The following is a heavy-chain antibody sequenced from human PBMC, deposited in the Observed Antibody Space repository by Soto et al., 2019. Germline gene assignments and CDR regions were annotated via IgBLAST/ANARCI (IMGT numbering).Heavy chain of an antibody. D-gene: IGHD1-26*01. V-gene: IGHV1-18*01. CDR1: GYTFTKYG. J-gene: IGHJ5*01. Sequence: ASVKVSCKASGYTFTKYGISWLRQAPGQRLEWLGWISAYNGNTHYAQRFQGRVTVSTDTSTSTASMVLETLRSDGPAQYYFSRDVDIGARPTGDWLDSWGQGTLVTVS. CDR2: ISAYNGNT. CDR3: SRDVDIGARPTGDWLDS.